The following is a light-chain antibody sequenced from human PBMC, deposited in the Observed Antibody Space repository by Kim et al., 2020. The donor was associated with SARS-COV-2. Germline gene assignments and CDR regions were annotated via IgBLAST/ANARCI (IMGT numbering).Light chain of an antibody. Sequence: QSPSSLSASVGDRVTITCQASQDISNYLNWYQQKPGKAPKLLIYDASNLETGVPSRFSGSGSGTDFTFTISSLQPEDIATYYCRYTFGQGTKLEI. V-gene: IGKV1-33*01. CDR3: RYT. CDR2: DAS. J-gene: IGKJ2*01. CDR1: QDISNY.